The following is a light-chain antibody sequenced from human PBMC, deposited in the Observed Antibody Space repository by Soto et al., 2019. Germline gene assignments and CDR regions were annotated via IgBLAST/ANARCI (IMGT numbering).Light chain of an antibody. V-gene: IGKV3-11*01. J-gene: IGKJ4*01. CDR2: DAS. Sequence: IVLTTSPATLPLSPGGRATLYCRAGQSVRSYLAWYQQKPGQAPRLLIYDASNRATDIPARFSGSGSGTDFTLTISSLDPEDSEVYYCHQRNKWPLTFGGGTKVDIK. CDR3: HQRNKWPLT. CDR1: QSVRSY.